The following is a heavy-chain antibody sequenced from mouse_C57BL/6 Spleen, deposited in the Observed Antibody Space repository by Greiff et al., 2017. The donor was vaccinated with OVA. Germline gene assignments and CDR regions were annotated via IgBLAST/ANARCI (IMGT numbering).Heavy chain of an antibody. D-gene: IGHD2-5*01. V-gene: IGHV1-53*01. CDR1: GYTFTSYW. CDR3: ARSNSNYEVYYAMDY. Sequence: VKLQQPGTELVKPGASVKLSCKASGYTFTSYWMHWVKQRPGQGLEWIGNINPSNGGTNYNEKFKSKATLTVDKSSSTAYMQLSSLTSEDSAVYYCARSNSNYEVYYAMDYWGQGTSVTVSS. J-gene: IGHJ4*01. CDR2: INPSNGGT.